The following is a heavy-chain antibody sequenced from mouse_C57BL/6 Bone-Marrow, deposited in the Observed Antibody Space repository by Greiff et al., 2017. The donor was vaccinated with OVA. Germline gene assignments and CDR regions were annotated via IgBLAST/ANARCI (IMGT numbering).Heavy chain of an antibody. CDR2: IYPRSGNT. CDR3: ARLRHYYGSILFDY. Sequence: QVQLQQSGAELARPGASVKLSCKASGYTFTSYGISWVKQRTGQGLEWIGGIYPRSGNTYYNEKFKGKATLTADKSSSTAYMELRSLTSEDPAVYFCARLRHYYGSILFDYWGQGTTLTVSS. J-gene: IGHJ2*01. D-gene: IGHD1-1*01. V-gene: IGHV1-81*01. CDR1: GYTFTSYG.